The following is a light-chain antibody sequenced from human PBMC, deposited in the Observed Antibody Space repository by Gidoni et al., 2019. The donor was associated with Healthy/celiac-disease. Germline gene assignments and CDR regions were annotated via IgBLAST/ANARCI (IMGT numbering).Light chain of an antibody. Sequence: DLHMPQSPSSLSASVGDRVTITCRASQSISSYLNWYQQKPGKAPKLLIYAASSLQSGVPSRFSGSGSGTDFTLTISSLQPEDFATYYCQQSYSTPRTFGQGTKVEIK. CDR3: QQSYSTPRT. CDR2: AAS. V-gene: IGKV1-39*01. J-gene: IGKJ1*01. CDR1: QSISSY.